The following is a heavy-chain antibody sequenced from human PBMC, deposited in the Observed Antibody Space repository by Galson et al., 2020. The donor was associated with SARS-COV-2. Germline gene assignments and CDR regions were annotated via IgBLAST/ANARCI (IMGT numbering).Heavy chain of an antibody. D-gene: IGHD3-10*01. CDR1: GGSLSHYF. J-gene: IGHJ4*02. CDR2: IHHTGST. CDR3: ARTRRITVVGSSRQLDY. V-gene: IGHV4-34*01. Sequence: SQASETLSLTCAVSGGSLSHYFWTWVRQSPGKGLEWIGEIHHTGSTNYNPSLKSRVTMSVDTSENQFSLRLTSVTAADTAVYYCARTRRITVVGSSRQLDYWGQGARVTVSS.